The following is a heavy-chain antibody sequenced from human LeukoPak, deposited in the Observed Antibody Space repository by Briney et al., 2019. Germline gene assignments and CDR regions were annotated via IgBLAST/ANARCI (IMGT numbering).Heavy chain of an antibody. CDR2: INHSGST. Sequence: SETLSLTCAVYGGSFSGYYWSWIRQPPGKGLEWIGEINHSGSTNYNPSLKSRVTISVDTSKNQFSLKLSSVTAADTAVYYCARVKLGHGSYCTTKGIDYWGQGTLVTVSS. J-gene: IGHJ4*02. D-gene: IGHD1-26*01. CDR3: ARVKLGHGSYCTTKGIDY. CDR1: GGSFSGYY. V-gene: IGHV4-34*01.